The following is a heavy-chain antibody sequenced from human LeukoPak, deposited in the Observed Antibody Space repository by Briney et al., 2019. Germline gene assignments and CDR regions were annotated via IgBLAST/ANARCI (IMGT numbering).Heavy chain of an antibody. CDR3: VRPDRIFGVPAAFDA. CDR1: GGSFIDYP. CDR2: IIPKYSAS. Sequence: ASVKVSCKASGGSFIDYPINWVRQAPGQGLEWLGGIIPKYSASNYAQAFQGRVTITADESTNTVYMEMSGLRPDDTAVYYCVRPDRIFGVPAAFDAWGQGTLVAVSS. J-gene: IGHJ3*01. V-gene: IGHV1-69*01. D-gene: IGHD3-3*02.